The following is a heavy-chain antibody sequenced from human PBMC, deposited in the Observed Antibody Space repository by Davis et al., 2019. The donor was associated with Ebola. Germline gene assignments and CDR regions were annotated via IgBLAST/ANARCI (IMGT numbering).Heavy chain of an antibody. CDR1: GYTFTAYN. V-gene: IGHV1-2*06. D-gene: IGHD5-12*01. J-gene: IGHJ4*02. Sequence: ASVKVSCKASGYTFTAYNLHWVRQVPGHGLEWMGRVVTNSGGTNYAQKFQGRVTMTRDTSISTAYMELSSLPSDDTAVHFCARGHNFGHDYWGQGTLVTVSS. CDR2: VVTNSGGT. CDR3: ARGHNFGHDY.